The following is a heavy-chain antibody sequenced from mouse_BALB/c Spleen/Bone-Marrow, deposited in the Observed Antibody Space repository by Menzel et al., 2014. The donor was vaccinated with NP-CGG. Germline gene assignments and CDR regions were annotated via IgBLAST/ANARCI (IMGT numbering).Heavy chain of an antibody. V-gene: IGHV1-67*01. D-gene: IGHD1-1*01. CDR1: GYTFTDHT. J-gene: IGHJ1*01. Sequence: VMLVESGPELVRPGVSVKISCKGSGYTFTDHTMHWVKQSHAKSLEWIGVISTYYGNTNYNQKFKGKATMTVAKSSSTAYMELARLTSEDSAIYFCAKSATVVEGYWFFDVWGAGTTVTVSS. CDR2: ISTYYGNT. CDR3: AKSATVVEGYWFFDV.